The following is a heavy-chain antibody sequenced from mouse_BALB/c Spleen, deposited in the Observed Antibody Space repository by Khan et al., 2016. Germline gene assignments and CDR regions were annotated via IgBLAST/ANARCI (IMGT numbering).Heavy chain of an antibody. CDR3: ARTLLWLYSFDY. V-gene: IGHV3-2*02. J-gene: IGHJ2*01. CDR1: GYSITSDYA. D-gene: IGHD1-1*02. CDR2: ISYSGST. Sequence: EVQLQESGPGLVKPSQSLSLTCTVTGYSITSDYAWNWIRQFPGNKLEWMGYISYSGSTSYNPSLKSRISITRDTSKNQFFLQLNSVTTEDTATYYCARTLLWLYSFDYWGQGTTLTVSS.